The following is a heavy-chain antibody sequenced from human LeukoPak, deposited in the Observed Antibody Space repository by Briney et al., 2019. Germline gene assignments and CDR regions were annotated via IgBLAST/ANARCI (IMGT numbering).Heavy chain of an antibody. CDR2: IYYSGST. Sequence: SETLSLTCTVSGYSISSGYYWGWIRQPPGKGLEWIGYIYYSGSTNYNPSLKSRVTISVDTSKNQFSLKLSSVTAADTAVYYCAREGGSGSYSRALRYWGQGTLVTVSS. CDR1: GYSISSGYY. D-gene: IGHD3-10*01. CDR3: AREGGSGSYSRALRY. V-gene: IGHV4-61*01. J-gene: IGHJ4*02.